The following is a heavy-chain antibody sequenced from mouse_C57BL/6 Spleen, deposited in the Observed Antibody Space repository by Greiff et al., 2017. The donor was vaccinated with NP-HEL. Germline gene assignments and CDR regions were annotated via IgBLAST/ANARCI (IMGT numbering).Heavy chain of an antibody. CDR3: ARGGYSNYLYFDY. CDR1: GYAFSSSW. J-gene: IGHJ2*01. CDR2: IYPGDGDT. D-gene: IGHD2-5*01. Sequence: QVQLQQSGPELVKPGASVKISCKASGYAFSSSWMNWVKQRPGKGLEWIGRIYPGDGDTNYNGKFKGKATLTADKSSSTAYMQLSSLTSEDSAVYFCARGGYSNYLYFDYWGQGTTLTVSS. V-gene: IGHV1-82*01.